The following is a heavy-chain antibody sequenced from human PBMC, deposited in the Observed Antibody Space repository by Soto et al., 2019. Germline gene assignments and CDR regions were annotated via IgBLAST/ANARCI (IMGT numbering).Heavy chain of an antibody. CDR2: IYWDDDK. CDR1: GFSLSTSGVG. D-gene: IGHD1-7*01. Sequence: QITLKESGPTLVKPTQTLTLTCTFSGFSLSTSGVGVGWIRQPPGKALEWLALIYWDDDKRYSPSLKSRLTITKDTPKNQVVLTMTNMDPVDTATYYCAHRPSHYNWNYVNRDAFDIWGQGTMVTVSS. V-gene: IGHV2-5*02. CDR3: AHRPSHYNWNYVNRDAFDI. J-gene: IGHJ3*02.